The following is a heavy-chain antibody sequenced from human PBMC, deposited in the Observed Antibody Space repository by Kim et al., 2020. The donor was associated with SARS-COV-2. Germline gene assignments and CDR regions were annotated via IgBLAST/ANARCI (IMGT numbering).Heavy chain of an antibody. CDR1: GGTFSSYA. D-gene: IGHD3-10*01. CDR2: IIPIFGTA. CDR3: ARESRGDWFREFLPYLDY. J-gene: IGHJ4*02. Sequence: SVKVSCKASGGTFSSYAISWVRQAPGQGLEWMGGIIPIFGTANYAQKFQGRVTITADESTSTAYMELSSLRSEDTAVYYCARESRGDWFREFLPYLDYWGQGTLVTVSS. V-gene: IGHV1-69*13.